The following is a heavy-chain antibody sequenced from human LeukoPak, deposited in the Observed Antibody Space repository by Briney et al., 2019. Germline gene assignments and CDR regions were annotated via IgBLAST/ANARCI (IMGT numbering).Heavy chain of an antibody. CDR3: AREVRGVTFMPNAFDI. CDR2: IYYSGST. V-gene: IGHV4-39*07. D-gene: IGHD3-10*01. CDR1: GGSISSSSYY. Sequence: SETLSLTCTVSGGSISSSSYYWGWIRQPPGKGLEWIGSIYYSGSTNYNPSLKSRVTISVDTSKNQFSLKLSSVTAADTAVYYCAREVRGVTFMPNAFDIWGQGTMVTVSS. J-gene: IGHJ3*02.